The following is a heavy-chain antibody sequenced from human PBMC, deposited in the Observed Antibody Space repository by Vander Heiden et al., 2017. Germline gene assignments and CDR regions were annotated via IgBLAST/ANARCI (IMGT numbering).Heavy chain of an antibody. CDR1: GFTFSDYG. D-gene: IGHD3-22*01. V-gene: IGHV3-33*01. Sequence: QVQLVESGGGVVKPGRSLKLSCAESGFTFSDYGMPWVRQAPGRGLEWVAVIWYDGSNKYHADSVKGRFTISRDNSKNTLYLQMNSLRAEDTAVYYCARNYNSRGYPFPDYWGQGTLVTVSS. CDR2: IWYDGSNK. CDR3: ARNYNSRGYPFPDY. J-gene: IGHJ4*02.